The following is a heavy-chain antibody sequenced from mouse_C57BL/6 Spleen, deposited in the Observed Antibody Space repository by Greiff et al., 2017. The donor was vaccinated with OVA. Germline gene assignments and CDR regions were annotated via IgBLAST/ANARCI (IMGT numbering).Heavy chain of an antibody. V-gene: IGHV1-80*01. CDR3: ARERAVVDFDY. J-gene: IGHJ2*01. CDR1: GYAFSSYW. CDR2: IYPGDGDT. D-gene: IGHD1-1*01. Sequence: VQRVESGAELVKPGASVKISCKASGYAFSSYWMNWVKQRPGKGLEWIGQIYPGDGDTNYNGKFKGKATLTADKSSSTAYMQLSSLTSEDSAVYFCARERAVVDFDYWGQGTTLTVSS.